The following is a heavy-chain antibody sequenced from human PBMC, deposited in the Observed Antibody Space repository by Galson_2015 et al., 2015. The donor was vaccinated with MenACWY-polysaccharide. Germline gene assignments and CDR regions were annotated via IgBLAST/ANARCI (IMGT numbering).Heavy chain of an antibody. CDR2: IRNDGRK. CDR3: ARNPSRLDIAAASH. Sequence: SLRLSCAGSGFNFGGNGLHWVRQAPGKGLEWVALIRNDGRKHYPGAVKGRFTISRDNSKNTLYLQMNSLRPEDTAVYYCARNPSRLDIAAASHWGQGALVSVSS. V-gene: IGHV3-30*02. J-gene: IGHJ4*02. CDR1: GFNFGGNG. D-gene: IGHD6-13*01.